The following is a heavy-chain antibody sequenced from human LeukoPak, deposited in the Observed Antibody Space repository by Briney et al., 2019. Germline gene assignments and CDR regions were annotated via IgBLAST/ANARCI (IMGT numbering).Heavy chain of an antibody. CDR3: AREVYDYVWGSYLDYFDY. D-gene: IGHD3-16*01. Sequence: KPSETLSLTCTASGGSISSSSYYWGWIRQPPGKGLEWIGSIYYSGSTYYNPSLKSRVTISVDTSKNQFSLKLSSVTAADTAVYYCAREVYDYVWGSYLDYFDYWGQGTLVTVSS. V-gene: IGHV4-39*02. J-gene: IGHJ4*02. CDR2: IYYSGST. CDR1: GGSISSSSYY.